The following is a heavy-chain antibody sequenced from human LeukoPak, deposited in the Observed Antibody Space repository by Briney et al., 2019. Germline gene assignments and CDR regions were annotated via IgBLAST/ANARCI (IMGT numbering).Heavy chain of an antibody. D-gene: IGHD2/OR15-2a*01. J-gene: IGHJ4*02. V-gene: IGHV3-7*01. Sequence: PGGSLRLSCAASGFTFSTYGMSWVRQAPGKGLEWVANIKQDGSENYYVDSVKGRFTISRDNAENSLYLQMNSLRAEDTPVYYCARGNFYSIYWGQGTLVTVSS. CDR3: ARGNFYSIY. CDR2: IKQDGSEN. CDR1: GFTFSTYG.